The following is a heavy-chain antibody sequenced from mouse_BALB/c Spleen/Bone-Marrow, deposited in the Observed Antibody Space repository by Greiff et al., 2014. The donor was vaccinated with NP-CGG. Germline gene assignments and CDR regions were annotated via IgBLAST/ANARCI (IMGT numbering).Heavy chain of an antibody. CDR1: GFTFSDYY. CDR2: ISNGGGST. Sequence: EVKLQESGGGLVQPGGSLKLSCAPSGFTFSDYYMYWVRQTPEKRLEWVAYISNGGGSTYYPDTVKGRFTISRDNAKNTLYLQMSRLKSEDTAMYYCARNAFYRGYAMDYWGQGTSVTVSS. J-gene: IGHJ4*01. D-gene: IGHD2-12*01. CDR3: ARNAFYRGYAMDY. V-gene: IGHV5-12*01.